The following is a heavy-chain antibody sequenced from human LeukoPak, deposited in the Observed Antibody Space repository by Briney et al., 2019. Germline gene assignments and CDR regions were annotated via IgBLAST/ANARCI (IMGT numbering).Heavy chain of an antibody. CDR2: ISDDGSIT. J-gene: IGHJ4*02. CDR3: VRLYYEYHVYDRHFDF. V-gene: IGHV3-74*03. D-gene: IGHD3-22*01. Sequence: GGSLRLSCAASGFTFSRAWMHWVRQAPGKGLVWVSRISDDGSITTYADSVQGRFTISRDNAKSTVSLQMNSLRVEDTAVYLCVRLYYEYHVYDRHFDFWGKGILVRLSS. CDR1: GFTFSRAW.